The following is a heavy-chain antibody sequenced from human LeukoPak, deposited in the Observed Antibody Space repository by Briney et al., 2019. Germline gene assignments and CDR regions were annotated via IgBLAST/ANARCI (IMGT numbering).Heavy chain of an antibody. CDR1: GYTFTDYY. V-gene: IGHV1-2*02. Sequence: GASVKVSCKASGYTFTDYYMHWVRQAPGQGLEWMGWINPNSGDTDYAQKFQGRVTMTRDTSISTAYMELSRLRSDDTAVYYCARDMDTEPDLFDYWSQGTQVTVSS. J-gene: IGHJ4*02. CDR2: INPNSGDT. D-gene: IGHD5-18*01. CDR3: ARDMDTEPDLFDY.